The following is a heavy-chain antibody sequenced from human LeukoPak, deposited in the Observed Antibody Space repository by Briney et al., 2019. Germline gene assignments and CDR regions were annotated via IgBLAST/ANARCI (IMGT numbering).Heavy chain of an antibody. V-gene: IGHV1-18*01. Sequence: VASVKVSCKASCYTFTSYGISWVRQAPGQGLEWMGWISAYNGNTNYAQKLQGRVTMTRDTSTSTAYMELRSLRSDDTAVYYCARLHYYGSGSYPNWFDPWGQGTLVTVSS. J-gene: IGHJ5*02. CDR3: ARLHYYGSGSYPNWFDP. D-gene: IGHD3-10*01. CDR1: CYTFTSYG. CDR2: ISAYNGNT.